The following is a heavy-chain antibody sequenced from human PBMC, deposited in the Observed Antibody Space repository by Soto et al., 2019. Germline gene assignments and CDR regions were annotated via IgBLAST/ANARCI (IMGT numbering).Heavy chain of an antibody. J-gene: IGHJ5*02. CDR2: INQDGSEK. CDR3: ARWGS. CDR1: GFIFSDYW. V-gene: IGHV3-7*01. D-gene: IGHD3-16*01. Sequence: EVHLVESGGGLVQPGGSLRLSCAASGFIFSDYWMSWVRQAPGKGLEWVSTINQDGSEKSYVDSVKGRFTISRDNAKNSLFLQMHRLRAVYPADYYCARWGSWGQGRLVTVSS.